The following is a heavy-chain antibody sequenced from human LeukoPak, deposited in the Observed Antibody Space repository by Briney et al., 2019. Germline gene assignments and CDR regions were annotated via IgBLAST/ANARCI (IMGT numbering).Heavy chain of an antibody. CDR3: ARVYDSSGYYNPTED. D-gene: IGHD3-22*01. CDR2: IYYSGST. CDR1: GGSFSGYY. Sequence: SETLSLTCAVYGGSFSGYYWSWIRQPPGKGLEWIGYIYYSGSTYYNPSLKSRVTISVDTSKNQFSLKLSSVTAADTAVYYCARVYDSSGYYNPTEDWGQGTLVTVSS. J-gene: IGHJ4*02. V-gene: IGHV4-34*09.